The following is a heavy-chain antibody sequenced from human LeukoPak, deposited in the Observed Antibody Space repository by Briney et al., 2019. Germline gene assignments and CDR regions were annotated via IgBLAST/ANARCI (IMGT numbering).Heavy chain of an antibody. J-gene: IGHJ3*02. CDR1: GFTFRSYW. V-gene: IGHV3-30*02. Sequence: GGSLRLSCAASGFTFRSYWMSWVRQAPGKGLEWVAFIRYDGSNKYYADSVKGRFTISRDNSKNTLYLQMNSLRAEDTAVYYCARDYNDAFDIWGQGTMVTVSS. CDR3: ARDYNDAFDI. CDR2: IRYDGSNK. D-gene: IGHD3-10*01.